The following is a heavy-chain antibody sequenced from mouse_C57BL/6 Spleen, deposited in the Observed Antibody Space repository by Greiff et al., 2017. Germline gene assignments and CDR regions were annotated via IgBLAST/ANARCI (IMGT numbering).Heavy chain of an antibody. Sequence: VHVKQSGPVLVKPGASVKMSCKASGYTFTDYYMNWVKQSHGKSLEWIGVLNPYNGGTSYNQKFKGKATLTVDKSSSTAYMELNSLTSEDSAVYYCARSGAGSYYYAMDYWGQGTSVTVSS. D-gene: IGHD3-3*01. CDR1: GYTFTDYY. CDR3: ARSGAGSYYYAMDY. J-gene: IGHJ4*01. V-gene: IGHV1-19*01. CDR2: LNPYNGGT.